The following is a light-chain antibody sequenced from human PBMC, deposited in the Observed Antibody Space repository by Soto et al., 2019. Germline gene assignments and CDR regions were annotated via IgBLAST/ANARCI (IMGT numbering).Light chain of an antibody. Sequence: EIVLTQSPGTLSLSPGERATLYCRASQSVSSSYLAWYQQKPGQAPRLLIYGASSRATGIPDRFTCSGSGTDFTLTISRLEAEDFAVYYCQQYGGSPKLTFGGGTKVEIK. J-gene: IGKJ4*01. CDR3: QQYGGSPKLT. CDR1: QSVSSSY. CDR2: GAS. V-gene: IGKV3-20*01.